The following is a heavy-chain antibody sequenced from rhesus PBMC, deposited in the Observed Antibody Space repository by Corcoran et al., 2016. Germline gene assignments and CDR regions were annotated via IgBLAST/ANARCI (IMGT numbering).Heavy chain of an antibody. J-gene: IGHJ4*01. CDR1: GFSLSTSGMG. V-gene: IGHV2-1*01. D-gene: IGHD2-39*02. CDR3: ALSRRARPYCSGGVCYDPYFDY. Sequence: QVTLKESGPALVKPTQTLTLTCTFSGFSLSTSGMGVGWIRQPSRKTLEWLAHIYWDDAKRYSTSRKSRLTNSKDTSKNQVVLTMTNMDPVDTATYYCALSRRARPYCSGGVCYDPYFDYWGQGVLVTVSS. CDR2: IYWDDAK.